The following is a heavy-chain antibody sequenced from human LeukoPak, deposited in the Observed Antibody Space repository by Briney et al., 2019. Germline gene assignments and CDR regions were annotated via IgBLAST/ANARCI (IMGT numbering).Heavy chain of an antibody. J-gene: IGHJ4*02. CDR2: IYYSGST. V-gene: IGHV4-39*07. CDR3: ARDRALGYSYGLDY. CDR1: GGSISSSSYY. Sequence: SETLSLTCTVSGGSISSSSYYWGWIRQPPGKGLEWIGSIYYSGSTYYNPSLKSRVTISVDTSKNQFSLKLSSVTAADTAVYYCARDRALGYSYGLDYWGQGTLVTVSS. D-gene: IGHD5-18*01.